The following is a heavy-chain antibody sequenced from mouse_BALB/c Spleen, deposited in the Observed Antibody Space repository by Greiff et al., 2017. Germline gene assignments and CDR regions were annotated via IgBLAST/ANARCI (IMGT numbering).Heavy chain of an antibody. Sequence: EVQRVESGGGLVQPGGSRKLSCAASGFTFSSFGMHWVRQAPEKGLEWVAYISSGSSTIYYADTVKGRFTISRDNPKNTLFLQMTSLRSEDTAMYYCARSMRLYDYDRVWYFDVWGAGTTVTVSS. CDR2: ISSGSSTI. D-gene: IGHD2-4*01. CDR1: GFTFSSFG. V-gene: IGHV5-17*02. J-gene: IGHJ1*01. CDR3: ARSMRLYDYDRVWYFDV.